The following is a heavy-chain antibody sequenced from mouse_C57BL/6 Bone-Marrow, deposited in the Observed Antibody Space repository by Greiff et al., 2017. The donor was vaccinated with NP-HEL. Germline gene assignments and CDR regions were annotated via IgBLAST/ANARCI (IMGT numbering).Heavy chain of an antibody. D-gene: IGHD2-5*01. CDR3: ATGYSKRNY. CDR1: GYTFTSSG. CDR2: IYPRSGNT. J-gene: IGHJ2*01. Sequence: QVQLQQSGAELARPGASVTLSCKASGYTFTSSGISWVKQRPGQGLEWIGEIYPRSGNTYYNEKFKGKATLTADKSSSTAYMELRSLTSEDSAVYFCATGYSKRNYWGQGTTLTVSA. V-gene: IGHV1-81*01.